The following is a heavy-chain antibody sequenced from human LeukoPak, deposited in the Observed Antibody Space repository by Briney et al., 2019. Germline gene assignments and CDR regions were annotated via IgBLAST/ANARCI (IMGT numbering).Heavy chain of an antibody. CDR3: ARDRAVTVAGGWFDP. D-gene: IGHD4-17*01. Sequence: SETLSLTCTVSGGSISSSSYYWGWIRQPPGKGLEWIGSIYYSGSTYYNPSLKSRVTISVDTSKNQFSLKLSSVTAADTAVYYCARDRAVTVAGGWFDPWGQGTLVTVSS. CDR1: GGSISSSSYY. V-gene: IGHV4-39*07. CDR2: IYYSGST. J-gene: IGHJ5*02.